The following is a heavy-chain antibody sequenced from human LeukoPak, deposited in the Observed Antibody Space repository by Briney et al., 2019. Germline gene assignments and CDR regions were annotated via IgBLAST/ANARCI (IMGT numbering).Heavy chain of an antibody. CDR3: ARVQQYDKFDY. D-gene: IGHD3-22*01. Sequence: PGGSLRLSCAASGFTFSSYGMSWVRQAPGKGLEWVSAISGSGGSTYYADSVKGRFTTSRDNSKNTLYLQMNSLRAEDTAFYYCARVQQYDKFDYWGQGTLVTVSS. CDR1: GFTFSSYG. V-gene: IGHV3-23*01. J-gene: IGHJ4*02. CDR2: ISGSGGST.